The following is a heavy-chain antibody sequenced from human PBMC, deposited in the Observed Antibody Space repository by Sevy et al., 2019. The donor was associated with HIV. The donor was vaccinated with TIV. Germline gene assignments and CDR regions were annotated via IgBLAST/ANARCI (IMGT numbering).Heavy chain of an antibody. CDR3: ARVATGTHHNNWFDP. CDR2: IYHSGST. D-gene: IGHD1-1*01. J-gene: IGHJ5*02. CDR1: GGSISSGGYS. Sequence: SETLSLTCAVSGGSISSGGYSWSWIRQPPGKDLEWIGYIYHSGSTYYNPSLKSRFTISVDRSKNQFFLNLSSVAAADTAVYYCARVATGTHHNNWFDPWGQGTLVTVSS. V-gene: IGHV4-30-2*01.